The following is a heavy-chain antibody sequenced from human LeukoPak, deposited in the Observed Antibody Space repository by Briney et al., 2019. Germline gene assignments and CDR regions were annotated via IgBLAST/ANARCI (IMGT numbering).Heavy chain of an antibody. CDR3: AKNFGDNSNY. D-gene: IGHD4-23*01. CDR1: GFTFSSYG. J-gene: IGHJ4*02. CDR2: VGFDETEK. Sequence: GGSLRLSCAASGFTFSSYGIHWVRQAPGKGLEWVAFVGFDETEKNYADSVNGRFTISRDNSKNTLYLQMNSLRPEDTAVYYCAKNFGDNSNYWGRGTLVTVST. V-gene: IGHV3-30*02.